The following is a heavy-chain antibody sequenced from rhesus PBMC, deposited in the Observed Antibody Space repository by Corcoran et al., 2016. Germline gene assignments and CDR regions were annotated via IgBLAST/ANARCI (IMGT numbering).Heavy chain of an antibody. J-gene: IGHJ4*01. CDR2: YYCTSGST. V-gene: IGHV4-76*01. Sequence: QVQLQESGPGVVKPSETLSLTCAVSGYSISSGYDWGWIRQPPGKGREGMGWLVNYYCTSGSTNYHPSLTNRVPISKDTSQHQFSLRLGSVTAADTAVYYCARRTGVIIGAFDYWGQGVLVTVSS. CDR1: GYSISSGYD. D-gene: IGHD3-22*01. CDR3: ARRTGVIIGAFDY.